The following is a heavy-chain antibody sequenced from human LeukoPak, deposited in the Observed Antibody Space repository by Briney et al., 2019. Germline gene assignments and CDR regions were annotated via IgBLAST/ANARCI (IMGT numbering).Heavy chain of an antibody. CDR2: IDADNGDT. D-gene: IGHD3-10*01. CDR3: ARDNAGSGSSDY. J-gene: IGHJ4*02. V-gene: IGHV1-3*01. CDR1: GYTFSAYA. Sequence: GASVKVSCKASGYTFSAYAIHWVRQAPGQRFEWMGWIDADNGDTRYSQKFQGRVTITRDTSASTAYMELSSLRSEDTAVYYCARDNAGSGSSDYWGQGTLVTVSS.